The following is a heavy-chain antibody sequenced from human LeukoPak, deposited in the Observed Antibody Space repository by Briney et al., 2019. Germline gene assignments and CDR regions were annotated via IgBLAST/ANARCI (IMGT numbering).Heavy chain of an antibody. J-gene: IGHJ4*02. CDR1: GVSISTSCW. Sequence: SETLSLTCAVSGVSISTSCWWSWVRQPPGRGLEWIGEISHSGITTHIPFLKSRVSMSMDRSKNQFSLKLTSVTAADTAVYYCAMSSGWFRLDQWGQGALVTVSS. D-gene: IGHD6-19*01. CDR3: AMSSGWFRLDQ. V-gene: IGHV4-4*02. CDR2: ISHSGIT.